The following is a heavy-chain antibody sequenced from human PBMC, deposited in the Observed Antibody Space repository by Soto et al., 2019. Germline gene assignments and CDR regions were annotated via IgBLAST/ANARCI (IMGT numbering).Heavy chain of an antibody. CDR2: IRSKANNYAT. V-gene: IGHV3-73*02. CDR3: TRHAVQYCGGDCYLLPYFDL. Sequence: EVQLVESGGGLVQPGGSLKLSCAASGFTFSGSAVHWVRQASGKGLEWVGRIRSKANNYATVYAASVKGRFTISRDDSKNTAYLQMNSLKTEDTAVYDCTRHAVQYCGGDCYLLPYFDLWGRGTLVTVSS. D-gene: IGHD2-21*02. CDR1: GFTFSGSA. J-gene: IGHJ2*01.